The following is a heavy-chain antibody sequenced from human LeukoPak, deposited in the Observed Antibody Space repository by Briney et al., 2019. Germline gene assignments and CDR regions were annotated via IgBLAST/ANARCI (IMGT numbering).Heavy chain of an antibody. Sequence: GASVKVSCKAAGYIFTIYYMHWVRQAPGQGLEWMGIINPGGGSTSYAQKFQGRVTMTRDTSTSTVYMELSSLRSEDTAVYYCARADYGGNSDYYYYGMDVWGQGTTVTVSS. CDR1: GYIFTIYY. D-gene: IGHD4-23*01. CDR2: INPGGGST. CDR3: ARADYGGNSDYYYYGMDV. J-gene: IGHJ6*02. V-gene: IGHV1-46*01.